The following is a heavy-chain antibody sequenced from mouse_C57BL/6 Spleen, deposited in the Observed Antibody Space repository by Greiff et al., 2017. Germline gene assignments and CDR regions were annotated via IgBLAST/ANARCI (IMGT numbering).Heavy chain of an antibody. V-gene: IGHV1-39*01. CDR2: INPNYGTT. D-gene: IGHD1-1*01. CDR1: GYSFTDYN. J-gene: IGHJ2*01. CDR3: ARDYGSSERYFDY. Sequence: VHVKQSGPELVKPGASVKISCKASGYSFTDYNMNWVKQSNGKSLEWIGVINPNYGTTSYNQKFKGKATLTVDQSSSTAYMQLNSLTSEDSAVYYCARDYGSSERYFDYWGQGTTLTVSS.